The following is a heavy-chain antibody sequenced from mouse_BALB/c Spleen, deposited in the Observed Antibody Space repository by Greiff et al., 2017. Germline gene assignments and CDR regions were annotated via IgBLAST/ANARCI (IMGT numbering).Heavy chain of an antibody. Sequence: QVQLQQSGAELVRPGTSVKVSCKASGYTFTNYLIEWVKQRPGQGLEWIGVINPGSGGTNYNEKFKGKATLTADKSSSTAYMQLSSLTSDDSAVYVSARSGWLPTFMDYWGQGTTLTVSS. V-gene: IGHV1-54*01. CDR3: ARSGWLPTFMDY. D-gene: IGHD2-2*01. J-gene: IGHJ2*01. CDR1: GYTFTNYL. CDR2: INPGSGGT.